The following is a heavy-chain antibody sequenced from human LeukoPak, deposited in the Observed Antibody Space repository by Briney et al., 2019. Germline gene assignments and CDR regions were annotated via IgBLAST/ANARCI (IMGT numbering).Heavy chain of an antibody. Sequence: SVKVSCKASGGTFSSYAISWVRQAPGQGLEWMGGIIPIFGTANYAQKFQGRVTITADESTSTAYMELSSLRSEDTAVYYCARSQRRLGGFDYWGQGTLVTVSS. D-gene: IGHD3-3*01. CDR2: IIPIFGTA. CDR1: GGTFSSYA. J-gene: IGHJ4*02. CDR3: ARSQRRLGGFDY. V-gene: IGHV1-69*13.